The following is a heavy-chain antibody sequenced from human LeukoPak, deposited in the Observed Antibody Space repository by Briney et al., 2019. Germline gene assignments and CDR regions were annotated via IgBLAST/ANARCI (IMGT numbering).Heavy chain of an antibody. Sequence: ASVKVSCKASGYAFTSYGINWVRQAPGQGLEWMGWISAYNGDTNYAQKLQGRVTMTTDTSTSTAYMEVRSLRSDDTAVYYCAGSPGTATSSDYWGQGTLVTVSS. CDR1: GYAFTSYG. D-gene: IGHD4-11*01. V-gene: IGHV1-18*01. CDR2: ISAYNGDT. CDR3: AGSPGTATSSDY. J-gene: IGHJ4*02.